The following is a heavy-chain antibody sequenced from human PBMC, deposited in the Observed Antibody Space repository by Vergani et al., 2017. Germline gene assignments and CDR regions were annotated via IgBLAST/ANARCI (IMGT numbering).Heavy chain of an antibody. J-gene: IGHJ6*02. CDR1: GGTFSSYT. CDR3: AAEGMVRGVIIDGMDV. Sequence: QVQLVQSGAEVKKPGSSVKVSCKASGGTFSSYTISWVRQAPGQGLEWMGRIIPILGIANYAQKFQGRVTITADKSTSTAYMELSSLRSEDTAVYYCAAEGMVRGVIIDGMDVWGQGTTVTVFS. D-gene: IGHD3-10*01. V-gene: IGHV1-69*02. CDR2: IIPILGIA.